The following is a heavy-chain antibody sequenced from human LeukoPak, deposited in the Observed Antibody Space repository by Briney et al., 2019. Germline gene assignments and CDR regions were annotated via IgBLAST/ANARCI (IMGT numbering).Heavy chain of an antibody. CDR2: INPIGGST. Sequence: RASVKVSCKASGYTFTKYYMHWVRQAPGQGLEWMGLINPIGGSTTYAHNFQGRISMIRDTSTSTVYMELSSLRSDDTAVYYCARAEELLRYNWFDPWGQGTLVIVSS. CDR3: ARAEELLRYNWFDP. CDR1: GYTFTKYY. D-gene: IGHD3-22*01. V-gene: IGHV1-46*01. J-gene: IGHJ5*02.